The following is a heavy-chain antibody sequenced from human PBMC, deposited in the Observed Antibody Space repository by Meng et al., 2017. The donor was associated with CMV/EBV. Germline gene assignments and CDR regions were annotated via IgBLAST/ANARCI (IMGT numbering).Heavy chain of an antibody. CDR1: GFDLSSYW. J-gene: IGHJ1*01. Sequence: GFDLSSYWMSWVRQAPGKGLEWVANIKEDGSERFFVDSVKGRFTISRDDAQNSVYLEMNSLKVEDTGVYYCARDQPNYYDPSHSFQYWDQGTLVTVSS. CDR2: IKEDGSER. V-gene: IGHV3-7*01. D-gene: IGHD3-3*01. CDR3: ARDQPNYYDPSHSFQY.